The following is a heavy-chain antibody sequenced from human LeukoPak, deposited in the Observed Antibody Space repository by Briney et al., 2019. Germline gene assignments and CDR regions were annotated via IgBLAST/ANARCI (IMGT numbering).Heavy chain of an antibody. D-gene: IGHD1-14*01. V-gene: IGHV1-8*03. CDR2: MNPNSGNT. J-gene: IGHJ6*03. CDR1: GYTFTSYD. Sequence: ASVKASCKASGYTFTSYDINWVRQATGQGLEWMGWMNPNSGNTGYAQRFQGRVTITRNTSISTAYMELSSLRSEDTAVYYCAREDRRRSNYGYYMDVWGKGTTVTVSS. CDR3: AREDRRRSNYGYYMDV.